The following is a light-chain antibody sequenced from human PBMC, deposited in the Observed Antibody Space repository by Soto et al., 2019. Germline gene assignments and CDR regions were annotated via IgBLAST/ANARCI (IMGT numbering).Light chain of an antibody. CDR1: QSVISSY. Sequence: ERVLTQSAGTLSSSPGERATLSCMASQSVISSYLAWYQQKPGQSPRLLIYGAFSRATSIPDRFSGSGSGTDFSLTISRLEPEDFAVYYCQRYGSSPPTCGQGTKLDIK. CDR3: QRYGSSPPT. CDR2: GAF. J-gene: IGKJ2*01. V-gene: IGKV3-20*01.